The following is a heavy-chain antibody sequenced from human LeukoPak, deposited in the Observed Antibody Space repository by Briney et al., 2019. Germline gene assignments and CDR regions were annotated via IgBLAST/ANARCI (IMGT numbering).Heavy chain of an antibody. CDR1: GFTFSDYY. J-gene: IGHJ4*02. Sequence: PGGSLRLSCVASGFTFSDYYMSWIRQAPGKGLEWVSYISSSGNTIYYADSVKGRFTISRDNAKKSVSLQMNSLRAEDTAVYYCARERGGGGSYSDYWGQGTLVTVSS. D-gene: IGHD1-26*01. CDR2: ISSSGNTI. CDR3: ARERGGGGSYSDY. V-gene: IGHV3-11*04.